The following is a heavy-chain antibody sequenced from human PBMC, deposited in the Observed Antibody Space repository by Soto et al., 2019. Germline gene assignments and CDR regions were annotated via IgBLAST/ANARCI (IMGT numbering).Heavy chain of an antibody. D-gene: IGHD5-12*01. V-gene: IGHV3-30-3*01. CDR3: ARDGEMVATTSGYGMDV. J-gene: IGHJ6*02. Sequence: QVQLVESGGGVVQPGRSLRLSCAASGFTFSSYAMHWVRQAPGKGLEWVALISYGGSNKYYADSVKGRFTISRDNSKNTLYLQMNSLRPEDTAVYYCARDGEMVATTSGYGMDVWGQGTTVTVSS. CDR1: GFTFSSYA. CDR2: ISYGGSNK.